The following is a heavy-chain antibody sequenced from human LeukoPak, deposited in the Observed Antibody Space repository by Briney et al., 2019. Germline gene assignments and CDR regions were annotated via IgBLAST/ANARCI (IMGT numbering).Heavy chain of an antibody. D-gene: IGHD3-22*01. CDR2: INPSGGST. CDR1: GYTFTGYY. J-gene: IGHJ4*02. CDR3: ARDLPTLQPQYYYDSSGYLDY. Sequence: ASVKVSCKASGYTFTGYYMHWVRQAPGQGLEWMGIINPSGGSTSYAQKFQGRVTMTRDTSTSTVYMELSSLRSEDTAVYYCARDLPTLQPQYYYDSSGYLDYWGQGTLVTVSS. V-gene: IGHV1-46*01.